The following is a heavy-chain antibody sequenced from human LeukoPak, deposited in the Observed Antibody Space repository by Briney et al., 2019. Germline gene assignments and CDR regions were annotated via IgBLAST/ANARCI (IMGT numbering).Heavy chain of an antibody. CDR3: AGDGWFGDYNWFDP. Sequence: GGSLRLSCAASGFTFSSYSMDWVRQAPGKGLEWVSYISSASNTIYYADSVKGRFTISRDNAKNSLYLQMNSLRAEDTAMYYCAGDGWFGDYNWFDPWGQGTLVTVSS. CDR1: GFTFSSYS. CDR2: ISSASNTI. V-gene: IGHV3-48*01. D-gene: IGHD3-10*01. J-gene: IGHJ5*02.